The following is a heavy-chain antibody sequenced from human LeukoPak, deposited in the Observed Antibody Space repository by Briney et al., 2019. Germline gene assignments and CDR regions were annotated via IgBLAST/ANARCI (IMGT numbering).Heavy chain of an antibody. Sequence: SETLSLTCAVYGGSFSGYYWSWIRQPPGKGLEWIGEINHSGSTNYNPSLKSRVTISVDTSKNQFSLKLSSVTAADRAVYYRASPQPPYSSRWDWDGAFDIWGQGTMVTVSS. J-gene: IGHJ3*02. D-gene: IGHD6-13*01. CDR3: ASPQPPYSSRWDWDGAFDI. V-gene: IGHV4-34*01. CDR1: GGSFSGYY. CDR2: INHSGST.